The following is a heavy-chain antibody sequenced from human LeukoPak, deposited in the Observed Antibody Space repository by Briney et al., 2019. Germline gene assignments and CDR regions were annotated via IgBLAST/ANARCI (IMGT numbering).Heavy chain of an antibody. CDR2: IIPIFGTA. Sequence: GASVKVSCKASGGTFSSYAISWVRQAPGQGLEWMGGIIPIFGTANYAQKFQGRVTMTRDTSTSTVYMELSSLRSEDTAVYYCARGYCSGGSCYSSDYWGQGTLVTVSS. CDR3: ARGYCSGGSCYSSDY. J-gene: IGHJ4*02. CDR1: GGTFSSYA. V-gene: IGHV1-69*05. D-gene: IGHD2-15*01.